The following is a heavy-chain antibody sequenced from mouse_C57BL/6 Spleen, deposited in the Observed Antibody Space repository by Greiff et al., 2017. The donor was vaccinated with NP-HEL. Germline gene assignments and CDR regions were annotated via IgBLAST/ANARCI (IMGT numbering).Heavy chain of an antibody. CDR1: GYTFTSYW. D-gene: IGHD1-1*02. CDR3: ARSHGPYYAMDY. CDR2: IHPNSGST. J-gene: IGHJ4*01. Sequence: QVQLQQSGAELVKPGASVKLSCKASGYTFTSYWMHWVKQRPGQGLEWIGMIHPNSGSTNYNEKFKSKATLTVDKSSSTAYMQLSSLTSEDSAVYYCARSHGPYYAMDYWGQGTSVTVSS. V-gene: IGHV1-64*01.